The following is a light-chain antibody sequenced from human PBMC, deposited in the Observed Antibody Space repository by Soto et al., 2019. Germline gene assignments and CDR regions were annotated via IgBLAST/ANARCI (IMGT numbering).Light chain of an antibody. CDR1: QTISSW. CDR2: KAS. V-gene: IGKV1-5*03. Sequence: DIQVTQSPATLSGSIGDRVTITCRASQTISSWLSCYQQKPWKAPKLLIYKASTLKSGVPSRFSGSGSGTEFTLTISSLQPDDFTTYYCQHYNSYSEAFGHGTKV. CDR3: QHYNSYSEA. J-gene: IGKJ1*01.